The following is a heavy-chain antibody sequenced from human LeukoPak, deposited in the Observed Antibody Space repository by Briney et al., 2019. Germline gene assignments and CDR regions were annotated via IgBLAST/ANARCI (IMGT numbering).Heavy chain of an antibody. D-gene: IGHD5-18*01. J-gene: IGHJ4*02. CDR1: GGSISSYY. CDR2: IYYSGNT. V-gene: IGHV4-59*04. CDR3: AKLRGSNYGYIDY. Sequence: SETLSLTCTVSGGSISSYYWGWIRQAPGKGLEWIGSIYYSGNTYYNPSLKSRVTISVDTSKNQISLKLSSVTAADTAVYYCAKLRGSNYGYIDYWGQGTLVTVSS.